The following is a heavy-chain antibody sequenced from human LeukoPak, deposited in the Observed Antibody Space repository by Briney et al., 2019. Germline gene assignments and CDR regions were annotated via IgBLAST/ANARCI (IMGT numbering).Heavy chain of an antibody. V-gene: IGHV2-70*11. CDR3: ARMRGRVPHQYYFDY. J-gene: IGHJ4*02. Sequence: SGPALVKPTQTLTLTCTFSGFSLSTSGMCVSWIRQPPGKALEWLARIDWDDDKYYSTSLKTRLTISKDTSKNQVVLTMTNMDPVDTATYYCARMRGRVPHQYYFDYWGQGTLVTVSS. CDR1: GFSLSTSGMC. D-gene: IGHD3-16*01. CDR2: IDWDDDK.